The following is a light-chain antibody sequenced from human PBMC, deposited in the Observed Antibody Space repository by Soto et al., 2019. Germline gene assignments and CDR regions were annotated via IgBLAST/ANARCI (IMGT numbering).Light chain of an antibody. Sequence: DIQMTRDPSSLSASVGDRVTITCRASQSISSYLNWYQQKPGKAPKLLIYAASSLQSGVPSRFSGSGSGTDFTLTISSLQPEDFAIYYCQHSYSTPYTFGQGTRLEIK. CDR2: AAS. V-gene: IGKV1-39*01. CDR1: QSISSY. CDR3: QHSYSTPYT. J-gene: IGKJ5*01.